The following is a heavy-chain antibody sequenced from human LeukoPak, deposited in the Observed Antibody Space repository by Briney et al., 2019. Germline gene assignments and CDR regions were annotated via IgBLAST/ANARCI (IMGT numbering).Heavy chain of an antibody. D-gene: IGHD1-26*01. Sequence: SETLSLTCTVSGGSISSYYWSWIRQPPGKGLEWIGYIYYSGSTNYNPSLKSRVTISVDTSKNQFSLKLSSVTAADTAVYYCARHTPPFYSGSYWGGGFYFDYWGQGTLVTVSS. CDR3: ARHTPPFYSGSYWGGGFYFDY. CDR2: IYYSGST. CDR1: GGSISSYY. V-gene: IGHV4-59*08. J-gene: IGHJ4*02.